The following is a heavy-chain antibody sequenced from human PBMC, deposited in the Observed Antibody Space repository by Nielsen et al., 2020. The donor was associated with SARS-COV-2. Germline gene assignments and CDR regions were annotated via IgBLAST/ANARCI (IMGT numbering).Heavy chain of an antibody. J-gene: IGHJ3*02. D-gene: IGHD3-16*02. CDR3: ARARATRSGGGYRHDAFDI. CDR2: IYYSGST. Sequence: WIRQPPGKGLEWIGYIYYSGSTNYNPSLKSRVTISVDTSKNQFSLKLSSVTAADTAVYYCARARATRSGGGYRHDAFDIWGQGTRVTVSS. V-gene: IGHV4-59*01.